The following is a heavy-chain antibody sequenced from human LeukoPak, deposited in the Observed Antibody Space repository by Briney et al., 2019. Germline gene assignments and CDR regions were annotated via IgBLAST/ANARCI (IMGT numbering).Heavy chain of an antibody. CDR3: ARGPDYGDYLPPDY. D-gene: IGHD4-17*01. J-gene: IGHJ4*02. CDR1: GGSFSGYY. CDR2: INHSGST. Sequence: SETPSLTCAVYGGSFSGYYWSWIRQPPGKGLEWIGEINHSGSTNYNPSLKSRVTISVDTSKNQFSLKLSSVTAADTAVYYCARGPDYGDYLPPDYWGQGTLVTVSS. V-gene: IGHV4-34*01.